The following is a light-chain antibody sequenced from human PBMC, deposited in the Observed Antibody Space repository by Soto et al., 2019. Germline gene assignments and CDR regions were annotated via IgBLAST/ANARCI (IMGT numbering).Light chain of an antibody. CDR1: QSVSPY. J-gene: IGKJ4*01. CDR3: QQRRTWPLT. Sequence: EIVLTQSPATLSLSAGERATLSCRASQSVSPYLAWYQQKPGQAPRLLIYDTSKRATGIPGRFSGSGSVTDFTLSISSLEPEDVAVYYCQQRRTWPLTFGGGTKVEIK. V-gene: IGKV3-11*01. CDR2: DTS.